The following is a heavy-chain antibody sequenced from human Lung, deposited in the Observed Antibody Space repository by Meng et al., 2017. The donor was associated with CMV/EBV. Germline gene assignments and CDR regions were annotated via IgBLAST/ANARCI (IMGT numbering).Heavy chain of an antibody. CDR1: EITLSSYS. Sequence: GESXKISCAASEITLSSYSMNWVRQAPGKRLEWVSSISTSGSYRYYADSAKGRFTISRDNAKNSLYLQMNSLRVEDTAVYYCALMAYSSSSGAFDIWGRGTXVTVSS. D-gene: IGHD6-6*01. J-gene: IGHJ3*02. V-gene: IGHV3-21*01. CDR3: ALMAYSSSSGAFDI. CDR2: ISTSGSYR.